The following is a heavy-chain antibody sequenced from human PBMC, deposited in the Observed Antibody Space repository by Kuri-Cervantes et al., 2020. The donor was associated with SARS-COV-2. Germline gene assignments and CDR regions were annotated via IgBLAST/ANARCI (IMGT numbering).Heavy chain of an antibody. CDR2: ITWDGYST. V-gene: IGHV3-43D*03. CDR3: AKVFGVGSNIKYFDS. J-gene: IGHJ4*02. CDR1: GFTLDDYG. D-gene: IGHD3-10*02. Sequence: GESLKISCAASGFTLDDYGMYWVRQPPGKGLEWVSCITWDGYSTFYADSVKARFTISRDSSKNSLYLQMNSLRLEDTALYYCAKVFGVGSNIKYFDSWGQGTVVTVSS.